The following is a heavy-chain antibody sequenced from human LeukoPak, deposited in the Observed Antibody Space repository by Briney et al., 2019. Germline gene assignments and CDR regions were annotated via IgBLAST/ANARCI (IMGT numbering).Heavy chain of an antibody. D-gene: IGHD6-19*01. V-gene: IGHV3-33*01. CDR2: IWYDGSNE. CDR3: ARDPGGYSSDWTRLDY. Sequence: GRSLRLSCAASGFTFSTYGMHWVRQAPGKGLDWVALIWYDGSNEYYADSVKGRFTISRDNSNNSLYLQMSSLRAEDTAVYYCARDPGGYSSDWTRLDYWGQGTLVTVSS. J-gene: IGHJ4*02. CDR1: GFTFSTYG.